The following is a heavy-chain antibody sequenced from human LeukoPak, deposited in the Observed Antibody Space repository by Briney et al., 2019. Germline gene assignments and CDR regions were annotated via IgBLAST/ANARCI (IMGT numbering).Heavy chain of an antibody. V-gene: IGHV4-59*08. Sequence: SETLSLTCTVSGGSISSHYWSWIRQPPGKGLEWIGYIYNSGSTNYNPSLKSRVTISLDTSKNQCSLNLSSVTAADTAVYYCARRFCSGGICYSGQGWFDPWGQGTLVTVSS. CDR3: ARRFCSGGICYSGQGWFDP. D-gene: IGHD2-15*01. CDR1: GGSISSHY. CDR2: IYNSGST. J-gene: IGHJ5*02.